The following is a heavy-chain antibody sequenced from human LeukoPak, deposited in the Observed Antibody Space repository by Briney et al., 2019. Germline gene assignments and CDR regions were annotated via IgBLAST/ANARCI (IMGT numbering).Heavy chain of an antibody. CDR1: GGSIRSSSYY. J-gene: IGHJ4*02. D-gene: IGHD2-8*01. V-gene: IGHV4-39*07. CDR2: IDHSGST. CDR3: ARLMVANLRKEFDY. Sequence: SETLSLTCTVSGGSIRSSSYYWTWIRQPPGKGLEWIGEIDHSGSTNYNPSLKSRVTISVDTSKHQFSLKLSSVTAADTAVYYCARLMVANLRKEFDYWGQGTLVTVSS.